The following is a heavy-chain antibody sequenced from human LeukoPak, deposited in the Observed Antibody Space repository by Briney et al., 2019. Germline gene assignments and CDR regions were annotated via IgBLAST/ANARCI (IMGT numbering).Heavy chain of an antibody. J-gene: IGHJ3*02. Sequence: PGESLRLSCAVSGLTFSIYWMCWVRQAPGEGLEWVANTNPDGSEKYYVDSVKGRFTISRDNAKDSLYLQMNSLRGEDTAVYYCVRGHHGLEIWGQGTMVTVSS. CDR2: TNPDGSEK. CDR1: GLTFSIYW. V-gene: IGHV3-7*01. CDR3: VRGHHGLEI.